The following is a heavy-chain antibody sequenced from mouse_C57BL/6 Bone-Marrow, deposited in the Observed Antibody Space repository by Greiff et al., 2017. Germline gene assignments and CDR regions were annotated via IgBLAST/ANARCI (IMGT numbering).Heavy chain of an antibody. V-gene: IGHV14-4*01. Sequence: VQLQQSGAELVRPGASVKLSCTASGFNIKDDYIHWVQQRPEQGLEWLGWIDPENGDTEYASTFQGKATITADTSSNTAYLQLSSLTSEDTAVYYCTTVYDSWYFDVWGTGTTVTVSS. D-gene: IGHD2-3*01. CDR2: IDPENGDT. CDR1: GFNIKDDY. J-gene: IGHJ1*03. CDR3: TTVYDSWYFDV.